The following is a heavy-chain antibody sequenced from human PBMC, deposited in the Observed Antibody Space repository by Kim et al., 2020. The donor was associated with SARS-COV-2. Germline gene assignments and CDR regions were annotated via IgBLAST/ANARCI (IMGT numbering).Heavy chain of an antibody. CDR3: ASGRGRDGYPFDY. Sequence: ATKVQGRVTVAAAESTSTAYMELSSLGSEDTAVYYCASGRGRDGYPFDYWGQGTLVTVSS. V-gene: IGHV1-69*01. D-gene: IGHD5-12*01. J-gene: IGHJ4*02.